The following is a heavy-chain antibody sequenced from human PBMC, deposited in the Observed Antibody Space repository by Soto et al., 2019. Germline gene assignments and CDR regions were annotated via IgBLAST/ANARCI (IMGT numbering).Heavy chain of an antibody. CDR3: VREKVTMIVGFYYFDY. V-gene: IGHV3-66*01. CDR2: IYAGGST. Sequence: EMQLVESGGGLVQPGGSLRLSCAASGFTVSSNYMSWVRQAPGKGLEWVSVIYAGGSTHYADSVEGRFTISRDNSNNMLFLQMSSLRVEDTAVYYCVREKVTMIVGFYYFDYWGQGTRVTVSS. D-gene: IGHD3-22*01. CDR1: GFTVSSNY. J-gene: IGHJ4*02.